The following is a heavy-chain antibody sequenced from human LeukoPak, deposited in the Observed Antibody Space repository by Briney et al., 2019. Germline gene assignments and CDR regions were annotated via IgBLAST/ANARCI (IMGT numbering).Heavy chain of an antibody. Sequence: SVKVSCKASGNSISNYAVSWVRQAPGQGFEWMGGIIPIFGTADYAQKFQGRVMITADQSTSTTYMALSSLKSEDTATYYCTTRACHAGGCSSSFYYYYGLHFWGQGTTVSVSS. V-gene: IGHV1-69*01. CDR3: TTRACHAGGCSSSFYYYYGLHF. CDR1: GNSISNYA. J-gene: IGHJ6*02. CDR2: IIPIFGTA. D-gene: IGHD3-16*01.